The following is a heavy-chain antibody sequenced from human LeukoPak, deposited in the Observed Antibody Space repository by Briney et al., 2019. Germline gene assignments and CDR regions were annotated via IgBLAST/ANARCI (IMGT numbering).Heavy chain of an antibody. V-gene: IGHV4-39*01. Sequence: PSETLSLTCTVSGDSISSNSDYWGWIRQPPGKGLEWIGSIYYSGSTYYNPSLKSRVTVSVDTAKSQFSLKVSSVTAADTAVYYCARHYYDRSGYYSTPHYFDHWGQGTLVTVSS. CDR3: ARHYYDRSGYYSTPHYFDH. CDR2: IYYSGST. CDR1: GDSISSNSDY. D-gene: IGHD3-22*01. J-gene: IGHJ4*02.